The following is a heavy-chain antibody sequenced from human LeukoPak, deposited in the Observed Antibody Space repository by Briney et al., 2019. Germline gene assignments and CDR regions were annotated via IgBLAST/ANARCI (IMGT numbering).Heavy chain of an antibody. V-gene: IGHV4-39*07. CDR3: TRDGADDQYARY. D-gene: IGHD2-2*01. CDR1: GGSISSSDYY. Sequence: SETLSLTCTVSGGSISSSDYYWDWIRQPPGKGLEWIGTVYYSGSTFYNPSFKSRVTVLVDASKNQFSLKLSSVTAADTAVYYCTRDGADDQYARYWGQGTLVTVSS. J-gene: IGHJ4*02. CDR2: VYYSGST.